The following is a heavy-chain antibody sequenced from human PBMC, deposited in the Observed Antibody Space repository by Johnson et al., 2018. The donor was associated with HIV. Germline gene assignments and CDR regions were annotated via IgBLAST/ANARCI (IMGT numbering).Heavy chain of an antibody. CDR3: AKGGIATRFFDI. CDR2: ISYDGNNK. D-gene: IGHD6-6*01. Sequence: QLVESGGGVVQPGRSLRLSCAASGFTFSSYGMLWVRQAPGKGLEWVAVISYDGNNKYYADSVKGRFTISRDNSKNTLYLQMNSLRAEDTALYYCAKGGIATRFFDIWGQGTMVTVSS. J-gene: IGHJ3*02. V-gene: IGHV3-30*18. CDR1: GFTFSSYG.